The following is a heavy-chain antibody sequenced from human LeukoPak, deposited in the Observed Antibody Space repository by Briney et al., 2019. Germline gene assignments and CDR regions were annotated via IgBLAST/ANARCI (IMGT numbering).Heavy chain of an antibody. J-gene: IGHJ5*02. D-gene: IGHD6-13*01. CDR2: IIPIFGTA. CDR1: GYTFTSYY. V-gene: IGHV1-69*13. Sequence: ASVKVSCKASGYTFTSYYMHWVRQAPGQGLEWMGGIIPIFGTANYAQKFQGRVTITADESTSTAYMELSSLRSEDTAVYYCARDDMDSSSWYNWFDLWGQGTLVTVSS. CDR3: ARDDMDSSSWYNWFDL.